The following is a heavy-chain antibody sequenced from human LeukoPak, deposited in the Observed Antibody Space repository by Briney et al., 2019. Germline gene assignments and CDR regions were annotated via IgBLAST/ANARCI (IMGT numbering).Heavy chain of an antibody. CDR1: GFTFSSYW. CDR3: ARDGIAVAGDYFDY. V-gene: IGHV3-7*01. J-gene: IGHJ4*02. CDR2: IKQDGSEK. Sequence: GGSLRLSCAASGFTFSSYWMSWVRQAPGRGREWVANIKQDGSEKYYVDSVKGRFTISRDNAKNSLYLQMNSLRAEDTAVYYCARDGIAVAGDYFDYWGQGTLVTVSS. D-gene: IGHD6-19*01.